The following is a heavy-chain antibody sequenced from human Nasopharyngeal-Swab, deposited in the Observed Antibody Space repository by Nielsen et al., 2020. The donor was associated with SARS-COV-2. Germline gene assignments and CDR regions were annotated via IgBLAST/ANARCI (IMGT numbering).Heavy chain of an antibody. V-gene: IGHV3-30*04. Sequence: ARTLRLACSAAGFTFSSYAMHWVRQAPGKGLEWVEVIAYDGSNKYYADSVKGRFTISRDNSKNKLYLQLNSLRAEDTAVYYCAKDLRRGWWSAEYFQHWGQGTLVTVSS. J-gene: IGHJ1*01. CDR2: IAYDGSNK. CDR3: AKDLRRGWWSAEYFQH. D-gene: IGHD6-19*01. CDR1: GFTFSSYA.